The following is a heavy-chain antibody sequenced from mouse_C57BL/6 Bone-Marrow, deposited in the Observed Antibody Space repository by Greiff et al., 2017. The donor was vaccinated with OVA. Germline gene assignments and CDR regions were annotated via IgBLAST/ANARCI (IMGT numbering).Heavy chain of an antibody. CDR1: GYTFTDYY. CDR2: IYPGSGNT. CDR3: ARVYYYGGFDV. Sequence: VQLQQSGAELVRPGASVKLSCKASGYTFTDYYINWVKQRPGQGLEWIARIYPGSGNTYYNEKFKGKATLTAEKSSSTAYMQLSSLTSEDSAVYFCARVYYYGGFDVWGTGTTVTVSS. D-gene: IGHD1-1*01. V-gene: IGHV1-76*01. J-gene: IGHJ1*03.